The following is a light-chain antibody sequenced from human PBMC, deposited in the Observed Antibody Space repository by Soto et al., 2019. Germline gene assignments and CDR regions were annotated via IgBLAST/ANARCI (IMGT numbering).Light chain of an antibody. V-gene: IGKV1-39*01. Sequence: DIQMTQSPSSLSASVGDRVTISCRASQSIRNYVSWYQQKPGTAPKLLIRAASTLQSGVPSRFSGSGSGTDFTLHISSLQIEDFATYFCQQTESTPQTFGQGTNVEI. J-gene: IGKJ1*01. CDR2: AAS. CDR1: QSIRNY. CDR3: QQTESTPQT.